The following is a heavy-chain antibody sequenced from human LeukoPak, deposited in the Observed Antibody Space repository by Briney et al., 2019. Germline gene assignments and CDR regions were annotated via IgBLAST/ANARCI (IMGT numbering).Heavy chain of an antibody. D-gene: IGHD3/OR15-3a*01. J-gene: IGHJ3*02. CDR2: ISYDGSNK. CDR3: ARADWTWPYPGAFDI. CDR1: GFTFSSYA. V-gene: IGHV3-30*04. Sequence: PGGSLRLSCAASGFTFSSYAMHWVRQAPGKGLEWVAVISYDGSNKYYADSVKGRFTISRDNSKNTLYLQMNSLRAEDTAVYYCARADWTWPYPGAFDIWGQGTMVTVSS.